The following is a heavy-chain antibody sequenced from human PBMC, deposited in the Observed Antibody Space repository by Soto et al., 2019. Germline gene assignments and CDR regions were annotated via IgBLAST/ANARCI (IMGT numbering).Heavy chain of an antibody. Sequence: SGGSLRLSCAASGFTFSSYSMNWVRQAPGKGLEWVSSISSSSSYIYYADSVKGRFTIPRDNAKNSLYLQMNSLRAEDTAVYYCARDQPGYSYGYGLGYWGQGTLVTVSS. D-gene: IGHD5-18*01. V-gene: IGHV3-21*01. J-gene: IGHJ4*02. CDR1: GFTFSSYS. CDR3: ARDQPGYSYGYGLGY. CDR2: ISSSSSYI.